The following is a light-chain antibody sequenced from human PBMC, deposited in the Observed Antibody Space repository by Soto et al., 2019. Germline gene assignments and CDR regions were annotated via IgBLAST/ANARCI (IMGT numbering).Light chain of an antibody. J-gene: IGLJ1*01. CDR2: EVS. CDR3: LSYPGSSTSYV. Sequence: QSVLTQPASVSGSPGQSITISCSGTSSDVGSYDHVAWYQQFPGKTPKLMIYEVSNRPSGVSSRFSGSKSGNTASLTISGLQVEGDADYYWLSYPGSSTSYVFRSGSKVTAL. CDR1: SSDVGSYDH. V-gene: IGLV2-14*01.